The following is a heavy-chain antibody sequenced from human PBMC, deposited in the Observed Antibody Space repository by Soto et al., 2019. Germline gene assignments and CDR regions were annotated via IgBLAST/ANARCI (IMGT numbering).Heavy chain of an antibody. D-gene: IGHD2-15*01. Sequence: QVQLVQSGAEVKKPGASVKVSCKASGYTFTSYYMHWVRQAPGQGLEWMGIINPSGGSTSYAQKFQGSVTMTRDTSTSTVYMELSSLRSEDTAVYYCARDARGDYCSGGSCYGGYFDYWGQGTLVTVSS. V-gene: IGHV1-46*01. CDR2: INPSGGST. CDR1: GYTFTSYY. J-gene: IGHJ4*02. CDR3: ARDARGDYCSGGSCYGGYFDY.